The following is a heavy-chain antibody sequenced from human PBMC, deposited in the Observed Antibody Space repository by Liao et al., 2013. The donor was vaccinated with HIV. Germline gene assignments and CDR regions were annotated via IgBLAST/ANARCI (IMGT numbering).Heavy chain of an antibody. CDR2: ISYDGST. J-gene: IGHJ4*02. V-gene: IGHV4-39*07. CDR1: GGSISTNYYY. Sequence: HLQLQESGPGQVKPSETLSLTCTVSGGSISTNYYYWSWIRQPPGKGLEWIGSISYDGSTYLNPSLESRVTISSDTSKNQFSLNLSSVTAADTAVYWGTTGDYWGQGTLVTVSS. CDR3: TTGDY. D-gene: IGHD4-17*01.